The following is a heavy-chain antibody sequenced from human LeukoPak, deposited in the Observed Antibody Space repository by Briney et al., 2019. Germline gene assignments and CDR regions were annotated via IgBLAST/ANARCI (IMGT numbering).Heavy chain of an antibody. CDR2: ISYDGSNK. CDR1: GFTFSSYG. Sequence: GGSLRLSCAASGFTFSSYGMHWVRQAPGKGLEWVAVISYDGSNKYYADSVKGRFTISRDNSKNTLYLQMNSLRAEDTAVYYCARGTAVPYYFDYWGQGTLVTVSS. D-gene: IGHD2-21*02. CDR3: ARGTAVPYYFDY. J-gene: IGHJ4*02. V-gene: IGHV3-30*03.